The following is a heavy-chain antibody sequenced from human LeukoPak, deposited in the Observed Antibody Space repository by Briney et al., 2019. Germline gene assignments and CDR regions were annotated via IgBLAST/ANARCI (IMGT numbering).Heavy chain of an antibody. CDR1: GDSITSHY. J-gene: IGHJ5*02. CDR2: MYSSGTS. CDR3: VRHPRSCSASGTCYSWFDA. Sequence: SETLSLTCSVSGDSITSHYWSWIRQPSGKGLEWIAYMYSSGTSKYNPSLKSRVTISIDASRNQFSLRLYSVTAADTAMYYCVRHPRSCSASGTCYSWFDASGQGTLVTVSS. D-gene: IGHD2-15*01. V-gene: IGHV4-59*08.